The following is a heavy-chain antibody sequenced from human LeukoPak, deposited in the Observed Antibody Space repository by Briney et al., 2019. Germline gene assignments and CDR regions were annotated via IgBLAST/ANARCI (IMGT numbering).Heavy chain of an antibody. D-gene: IGHD3-3*01. CDR1: GSTFSSYG. CDR3: ARHTGSLYDFWSGYIDY. Sequence: GASVKASGNASGSTFSSYGVSWVRQAPGQGLEWIGWIRVYNGNTKYVQKFQGRVTMTTDTSTRTAYMELRSLRSDDTAVYYCARHTGSLYDFWSGYIDYWGQGTLVTVSS. V-gene: IGHV1-18*01. J-gene: IGHJ4*02. CDR2: IRVYNGNT.